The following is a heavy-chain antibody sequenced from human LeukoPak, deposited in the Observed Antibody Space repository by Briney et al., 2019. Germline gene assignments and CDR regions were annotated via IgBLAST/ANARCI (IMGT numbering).Heavy chain of an antibody. CDR2: ISAGNGNT. J-gene: IGHJ4*02. CDR1: GYTFTSYA. CDR3: ARGPRPYYYDSSGSPGYFDY. V-gene: IGHV1-3*01. D-gene: IGHD3-22*01. Sequence: GASVKVSCKASGYTFTSYAIHWVRQAPGQRLEWMGWISAGNGNTKYSQNFQGRVTFISNTSATTAFMELSSLRSEDAAVYYCARGPRPYYYDSSGSPGYFDYWGQGTLVTVSS.